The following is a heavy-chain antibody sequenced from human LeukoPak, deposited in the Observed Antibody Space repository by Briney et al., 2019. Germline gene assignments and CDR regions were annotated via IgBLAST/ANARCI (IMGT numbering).Heavy chain of an antibody. CDR3: AREPSIAADY. CDR2: IYTSGST. J-gene: IGHJ4*02. Sequence: KPSQTLSLTCTVSGGSISSGSYYWSWIRQPAGKGLEWIGRIYTSGSTNYNPSLKSRVTISVDTSKNQFSLKLSSVTAADTAVYYCAREPSIAADYWGQGTLVTVSS. V-gene: IGHV4-61*02. D-gene: IGHD6-6*01. CDR1: GGSISSGSYY.